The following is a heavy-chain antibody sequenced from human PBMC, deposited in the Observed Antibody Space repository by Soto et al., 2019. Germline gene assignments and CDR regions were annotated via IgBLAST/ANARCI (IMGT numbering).Heavy chain of an antibody. CDR1: GYTFAKYF. CDR2: INAGKNDT. V-gene: IGHV1-3*01. Sequence: ASVKVSCKSSGYTFAKYFIHWLRQAPGQRLEWMGWINAGKNDTKYSQKFQGRVTITRDTSASTAYMELSSVRSEDTAVYYCAKENGYSSSWFEFDYWGQ. D-gene: IGHD6-13*01. J-gene: IGHJ4*02. CDR3: AKENGYSSSWFEFDY.